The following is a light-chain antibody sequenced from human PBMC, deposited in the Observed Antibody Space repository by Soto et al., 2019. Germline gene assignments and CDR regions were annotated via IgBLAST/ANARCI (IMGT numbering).Light chain of an antibody. J-gene: IGKJ1*01. CDR2: AAS. CDR3: QQSYSTPRT. V-gene: IGKV1-39*01. Sequence: IQMTQSPSSLSASVGDRITITCRASQSISSYLNWYQQKPGKAPKLLIYAASSLQSGVPSRFSGSGSGTDFTLTISSLQPEDFATYYCQQSYSTPRTFGQGTTVE. CDR1: QSISSY.